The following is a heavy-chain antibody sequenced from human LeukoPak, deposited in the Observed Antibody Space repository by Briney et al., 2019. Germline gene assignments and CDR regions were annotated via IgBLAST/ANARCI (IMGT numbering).Heavy chain of an antibody. CDR2: INPNSGDT. D-gene: IGHD3-3*01. Sequence: ASVKVSCKASGGTFGSYAISWVRQAPGQGLEWMGWINPNSGDTNYAQKFQDRVTMTRDTSINTAYMELSRLRSDDTAVYYCARGYYGGDYWGQGTLVTVSS. CDR1: GGTFGSYA. V-gene: IGHV1-2*02. J-gene: IGHJ4*02. CDR3: ARGYYGGDY.